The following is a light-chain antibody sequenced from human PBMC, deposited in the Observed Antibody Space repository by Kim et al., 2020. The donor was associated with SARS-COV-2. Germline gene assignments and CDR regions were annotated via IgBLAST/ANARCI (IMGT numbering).Light chain of an antibody. J-gene: IGKJ2*01. Sequence: EIVMTQSPATLSVSPGERATLSCRASQSVNSNLAWYQQKPGQAPRLLIYGASTRATGIPARFSGSGSGTEFTLTISSLQSEDFAVYYCQQYNNWPPNTFGQGTKVDIK. CDR1: QSVNSN. CDR3: QQYNNWPPNT. CDR2: GAS. V-gene: IGKV3-15*01.